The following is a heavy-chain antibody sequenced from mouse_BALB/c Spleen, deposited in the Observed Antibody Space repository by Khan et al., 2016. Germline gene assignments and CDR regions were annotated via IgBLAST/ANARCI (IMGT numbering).Heavy chain of an antibody. CDR2: IWAGGST. D-gene: IGHD1-1*01. Sequence: VQLQESGPGLVAPSQSLSITCTVSGFSLTSFGVHWVRQPPGKGLEWLGVIWAGGSTNSNSALMSRLSINKDNSMSQVFLTMNNQQTDDTAIYFGARDINTVVADYAMDYWGQGTSVTVSS. CDR1: GFSLTSFG. V-gene: IGHV2-9*02. J-gene: IGHJ4*01. CDR3: ARDINTVVADYAMDY.